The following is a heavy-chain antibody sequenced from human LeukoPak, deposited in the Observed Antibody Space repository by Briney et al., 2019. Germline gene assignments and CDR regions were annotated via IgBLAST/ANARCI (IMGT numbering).Heavy chain of an antibody. CDR3: ARAFGDWGSHAFDI. V-gene: IGHV3-30-3*01. CDR2: ISYDGSNK. CDR1: GFTFSSYA. D-gene: IGHD7-27*01. Sequence: GGSLRLSCAASGFTFSSYAMHWVRQAPGKGLEWVAVISYDGSNKYYADSVKGRFTISRDNSKNTLYLQMNSLRAEDTAVYYCARAFGDWGSHAFDIWGQGTMVTVSS. J-gene: IGHJ3*02.